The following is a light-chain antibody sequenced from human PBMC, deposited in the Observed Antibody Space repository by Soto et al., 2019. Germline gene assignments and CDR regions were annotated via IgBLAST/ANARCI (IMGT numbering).Light chain of an antibody. CDR3: QAWDSSSHVV. CDR1: KLGDKY. J-gene: IGLJ2*01. Sequence: SYELTQPPSVSVSPGQTASITCSVDKLGDKYACWYQQKPGQSPVLVIYQDSKRPSGIPERFSGSNSGNTATLTISGTQAMDEADYYCQAWDSSSHVVFGGGTKLTVL. CDR2: QDS. V-gene: IGLV3-1*01.